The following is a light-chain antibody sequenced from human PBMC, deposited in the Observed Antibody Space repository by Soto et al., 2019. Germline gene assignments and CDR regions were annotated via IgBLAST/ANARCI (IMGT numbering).Light chain of an antibody. CDR2: AAS. V-gene: IGKV1-39*01. Sequence: SHIAQYPSTPSRSVWERNIIHCQASQSISNHLNWYQQKPGKAPKLLIFAASSLQSGVPSRFSGSRSGPDFTLTISSLQPEDFATYYCQQSYSSPPTFGQGTKVDIK. J-gene: IGKJ1*01. CDR3: QQSYSSPPT. CDR1: QSISNH.